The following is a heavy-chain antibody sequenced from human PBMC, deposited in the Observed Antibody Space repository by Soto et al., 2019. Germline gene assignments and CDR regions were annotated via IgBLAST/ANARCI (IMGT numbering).Heavy chain of an antibody. Sequence: DVQLVESGGGLVQPGRSLRLSCAASGFTFDDYAMHWVRQAPGKGLEWVSGISWNSGTIDYAGSVKGRFTISRYNAYYPLYLQMNSLRPEDTALYYCAKGAIRFLEFQVFDIWGQGTMVTVSS. J-gene: IGHJ3*02. CDR2: ISWNSGTI. CDR1: GFTFDDYA. V-gene: IGHV3-9*01. CDR3: AKGAIRFLEFQVFDI. D-gene: IGHD3-3*01.